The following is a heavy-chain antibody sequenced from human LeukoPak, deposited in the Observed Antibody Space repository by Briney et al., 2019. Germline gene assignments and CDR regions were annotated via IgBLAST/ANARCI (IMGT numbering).Heavy chain of an antibody. V-gene: IGHV3-53*01. CDR1: GFTVSNTY. CDR2: IYSSGGT. J-gene: IGHJ4*02. CDR3: AKGEDYFDY. Sequence: GGSLRLSCAASGFTVSNTYMSWVRQAPGKGLEWVSVIYSSGGTFYSESVKGRFTISRDYSKNTLYLQMNSLRVDDTAVYYCAKGEDYFDYWGQGTLVTVSS. D-gene: IGHD3-16*01.